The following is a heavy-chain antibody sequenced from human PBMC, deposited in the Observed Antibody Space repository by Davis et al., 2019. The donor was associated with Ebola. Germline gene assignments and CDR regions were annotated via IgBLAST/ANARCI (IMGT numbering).Heavy chain of an antibody. V-gene: IGHV1-69*04. CDR3: TRDAGIAPFFDD. J-gene: IGHJ4*02. D-gene: IGHD6-13*01. CDR2: ILPLLGIT. CDR1: EDTFNSYT. Sequence: SVKVSCKASEDTFNSYTINWVRQAPGQGLQWMGRILPLLGITTYAQKYQGRVRISADKSSTTAYLELRTLRFEDTAVYYCTRDAGIAPFFDDWGQGSLVTVSS.